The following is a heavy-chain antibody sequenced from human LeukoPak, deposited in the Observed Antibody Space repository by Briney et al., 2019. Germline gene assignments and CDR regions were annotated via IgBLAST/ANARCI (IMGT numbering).Heavy chain of an antibody. Sequence: ASVKVSCRSSGYTFTSYGFSWVRQAPGQGLEWMGWVSAYDGNTNYAQKLQGTVTMTTDTSTSTVYMELRSLRSDDTAVYYCARMGDYHLVSFFDYWGQGTLVTVSS. CDR3: ARMGDYHLVSFFDY. CDR2: VSAYDGNT. D-gene: IGHD4/OR15-4a*01. V-gene: IGHV1-18*01. CDR1: GYTFTSYG. J-gene: IGHJ4*02.